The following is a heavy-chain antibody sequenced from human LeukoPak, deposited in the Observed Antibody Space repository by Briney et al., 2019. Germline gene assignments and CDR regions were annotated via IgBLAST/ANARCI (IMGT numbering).Heavy chain of an antibody. CDR3: AEDIEAYGSRSYLGMDV. CDR2: ISYDGSNK. Sequence: PGRSLRLSCAASGFTFSSYGMHWVRQAPGKGLEWVAVISYDGSNKYYADSVKGRFTISRGNSKNTLYLQMNSLRAEDTAVYYCAEDIEAYGSRSYLGMDVWGQGTTDTVSS. J-gene: IGHJ6*02. D-gene: IGHD3-10*01. V-gene: IGHV3-30*18. CDR1: GFTFSSYG.